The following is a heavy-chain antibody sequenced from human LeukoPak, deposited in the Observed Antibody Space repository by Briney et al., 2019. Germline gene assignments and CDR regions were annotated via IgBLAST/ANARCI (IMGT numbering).Heavy chain of an antibody. Sequence: PGGSLRLSCAASGFAFSSYGMHWVRQAPGKGLEWVAVISKDGSNKYYTDSVNGRFTISRDTSKNTLYLQMNSLRAEDTAVYYCAKNGYSSPYYTLGSYLFFDYWGQGTLVTVSS. CDR1: GFAFSSYG. D-gene: IGHD6-13*01. CDR2: ISKDGSNK. CDR3: AKNGYSSPYYTLGSYLFFDY. V-gene: IGHV3-30*18. J-gene: IGHJ4*02.